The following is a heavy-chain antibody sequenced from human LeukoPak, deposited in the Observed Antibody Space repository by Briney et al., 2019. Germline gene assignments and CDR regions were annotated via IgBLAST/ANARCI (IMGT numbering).Heavy chain of an antibody. CDR2: IYYSGST. D-gene: IGHD3-16*01. CDR1: GGSISSGGYY. CDR3: ARYDREAWFDP. J-gene: IGHJ5*02. Sequence: SETLSLTCTVSGGSISSGGYYWSWIRQHPGKGLEWIGYIYYSGSTYYNPSLKSRVTISVDTSKNQFSRKLSPVTAADTAVYYCARYDREAWFDPWGQGTLVTVSS. V-gene: IGHV4-31*03.